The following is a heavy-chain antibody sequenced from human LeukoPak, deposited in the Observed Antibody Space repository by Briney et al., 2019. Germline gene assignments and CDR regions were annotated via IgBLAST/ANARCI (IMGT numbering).Heavy chain of an antibody. CDR1: GLTFSNAW. J-gene: IGHJ4*02. V-gene: IGHV3-15*01. CDR3: TTIPIAWAELGFDY. Sequence: PGGSLRLSCAASGLTFSNAWMSWVRQAPGKGLEWVGRIKSKTDGGTTEYAAPVKGRFTISRDDSKNTLYLQMNSLKTEDTAVYYCTTIPIAWAELGFDYWGQGTLVTVSS. D-gene: IGHD6-19*01. CDR2: IKSKTDGGTT.